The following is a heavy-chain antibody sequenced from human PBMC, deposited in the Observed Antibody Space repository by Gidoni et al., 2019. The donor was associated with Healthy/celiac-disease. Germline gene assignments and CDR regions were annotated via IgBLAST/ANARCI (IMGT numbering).Heavy chain of an antibody. CDR3: AKDLVASYYYDSSGSTGGTDY. J-gene: IGHJ4*02. V-gene: IGHV3-23*04. CDR2: ISGSGGST. D-gene: IGHD3-22*01. Sequence: EVQLVESGGGLVQPGGSLRLSCAAYGFTFSSYSMSWVRQATGKGLEWVSAISGSGGSTYYADSVNGRCTISRDKSKNTRYLKMNSLRAEDTAVYYCAKDLVASYYYDSSGSTGGTDYWGQGTLVTVSS. CDR1: GFTFSSYS.